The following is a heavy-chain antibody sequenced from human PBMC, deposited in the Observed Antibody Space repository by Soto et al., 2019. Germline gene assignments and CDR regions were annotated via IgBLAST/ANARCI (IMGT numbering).Heavy chain of an antibody. J-gene: IGHJ4*02. V-gene: IGHV3-15*01. D-gene: IGHD2-15*01. CDR2: IKSKTDGGTT. CDR1: GFTFSNAW. Sequence: EVQLVESGGGLVKPGGSLRLSCAASGFTFSNAWMSWVRQAPGKGLEWVGRIKSKTDGGTTDYAAPVKGRFTISRDDSKNTLYLQMNSLKTEDTAVYYCTVRLGSCGSWKGLDYWGQGTLVTVSS. CDR3: TVRLGSCGSWKGLDY.